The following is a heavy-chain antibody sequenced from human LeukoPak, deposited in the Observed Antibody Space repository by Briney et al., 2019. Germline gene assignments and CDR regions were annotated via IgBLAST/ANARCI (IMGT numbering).Heavy chain of an antibody. CDR1: QFTFSRFA. D-gene: IGHD2-21*01. CDR3: AKHLGSHSFLFYYMDV. J-gene: IGHJ6*03. Sequence: GGSLRLSCEASQFTFSRFAMSWIRQAPGTGLEWVSTLSGSGTATYYAHSVKGRFTTSRDNSKDTLYPQMDNLRADDTAVYYCAKHLGSHSFLFYYMDVWGTGTSVIVSS. V-gene: IGHV3-23*01. CDR2: LSGSGTAT.